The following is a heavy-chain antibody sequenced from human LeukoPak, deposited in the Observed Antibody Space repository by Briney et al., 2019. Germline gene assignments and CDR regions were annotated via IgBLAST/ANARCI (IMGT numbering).Heavy chain of an antibody. J-gene: IGHJ4*02. CDR1: GFTVSSNY. V-gene: IGHV3-23*01. CDR3: AATYYFDY. Sequence: GGSLRLSCAASGFTVSSNYMSWVRQAPGKGLEWVSVISGSGGSTYYADSVKGRFTISRDNSKNTLYLQMNSLRAEDTAVYYCAATYYFDYWGQGTLVTVSS. CDR2: ISGSGGST.